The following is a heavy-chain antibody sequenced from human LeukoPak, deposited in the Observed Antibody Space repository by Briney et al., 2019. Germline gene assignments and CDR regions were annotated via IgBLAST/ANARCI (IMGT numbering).Heavy chain of an antibody. CDR2: ISSSSSYI. D-gene: IGHD6-13*01. CDR1: GFTFSSYS. CDR3: ARGSSIWPRAFDY. Sequence: GGSLRLSCAASGFTFSSYSMNWVRQAPGKGLEWVSSISSSSSYIYYADSVKGRFTIYRDNAKNTLSLQMNSLRAEDTAVYYCARGSSIWPRAFDYWGQGTLVTVSS. V-gene: IGHV3-21*01. J-gene: IGHJ4*02.